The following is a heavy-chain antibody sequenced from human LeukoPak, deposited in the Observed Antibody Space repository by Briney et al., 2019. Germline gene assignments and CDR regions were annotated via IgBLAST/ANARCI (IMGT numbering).Heavy chain of an antibody. CDR1: GFTLSSYA. CDR2: ISDTGNT. J-gene: IGHJ5*02. CDR3: AKVSHVDYDFSNWFDP. D-gene: IGHD3-3*01. V-gene: IGHV3-23*01. Sequence: GGSLRLSCAASGFTLSSYAMSWVRQAPGKGLEWVSAISDTGNTYHADSVKGRFTISRDSSKNTLFLQMNRLRPEDAAVYYCAKVSHVDYDFSNWFDPWGQGTLVTVSS.